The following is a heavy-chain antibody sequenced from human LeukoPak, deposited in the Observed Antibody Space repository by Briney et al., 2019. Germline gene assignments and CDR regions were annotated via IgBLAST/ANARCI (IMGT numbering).Heavy chain of an antibody. CDR1: GGSISSGSYY. Sequence: SQTLSLTCNVSGGSISSGSYYWTWIRQPAGKGLEWIGRIYTSGTTNYNPSLRSRVTISADTSKNQFSLKLSSVTAADTAVYYCARSLWSYQLLHFDYWGRGTLVTVSS. CDR3: ARSLWSYQLLHFDY. CDR2: IYTSGTT. J-gene: IGHJ4*02. V-gene: IGHV4-61*02. D-gene: IGHD2-2*01.